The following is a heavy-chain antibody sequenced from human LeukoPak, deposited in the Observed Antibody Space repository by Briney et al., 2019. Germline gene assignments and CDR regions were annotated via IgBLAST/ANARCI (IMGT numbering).Heavy chain of an antibody. CDR3: ARLVATMYYFDY. Sequence: PGGSLRLSCAASGFTFSSFSMIWVRQAPGKGLEWVSSVSGGSGYIYYADSVKGRFTISRDNAKTSLYLQMNSLRVEDTAVYYCARLVATMYYFDYWGQGTLVTVSS. J-gene: IGHJ4*02. CDR2: VSGGSGYI. D-gene: IGHD5-12*01. V-gene: IGHV3-21*01. CDR1: GFTFSSFS.